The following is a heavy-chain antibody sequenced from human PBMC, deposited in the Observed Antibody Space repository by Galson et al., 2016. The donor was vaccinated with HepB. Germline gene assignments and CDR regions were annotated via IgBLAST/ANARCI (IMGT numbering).Heavy chain of an antibody. J-gene: IGHJ4*02. CDR2: ISAYNGNT. V-gene: IGHV1-18*04. CDR1: GYTFTSYG. CDR3: AAAVAGNFDD. Sequence: SVKVSCKASGYTFTSYGITWVRQAPGQGLEWMGWISAYNGNTNYAQKLQGRVTMTTDTSTSTAYMELRSLRSDDTAVYYCAAAVAGNFDDWSQGALITVSS. D-gene: IGHD6-19*01.